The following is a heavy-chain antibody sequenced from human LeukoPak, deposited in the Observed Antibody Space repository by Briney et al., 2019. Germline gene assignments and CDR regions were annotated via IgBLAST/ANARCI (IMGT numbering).Heavy chain of an antibody. Sequence: PSETLSLTCTVSGGSISDSNYYWGWIRQPPGRGLEWIGNIYYSGSAYYSPSLKSRVTVSVDTSKNQFSLKLNSVTAADTAVYYCARQSTKAAARNDPWGQGTLVTVSP. J-gene: IGHJ5*02. V-gene: IGHV4-39*01. CDR2: IYYSGSA. CDR1: GGSISDSNYY. D-gene: IGHD6-25*01. CDR3: ARQSTKAAARNDP.